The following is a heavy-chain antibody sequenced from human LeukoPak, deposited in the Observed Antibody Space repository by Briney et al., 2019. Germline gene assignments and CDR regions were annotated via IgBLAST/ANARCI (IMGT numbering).Heavy chain of an antibody. CDR3: ARRARRGGSASCYGCGMDV. J-gene: IGHJ6*04. CDR2: ITSSGSTI. V-gene: IGHV3-48*03. Sequence: PGGSLRLSCEASGFTFSSYEMNWVRQAPGKGLDLVSYITSSGSTIYYADSVKGRFTISGDNADNSLYLQTNSLRAEDTAVYYCARRARRGGSASCYGCGMDVWGRGTTVTVSS. D-gene: IGHD2-2*01. CDR1: GFTFSSYE.